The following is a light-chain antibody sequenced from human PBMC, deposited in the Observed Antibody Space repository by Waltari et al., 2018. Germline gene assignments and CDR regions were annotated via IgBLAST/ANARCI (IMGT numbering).Light chain of an antibody. CDR1: TSDVGTYNY. CDR2: DVT. V-gene: IGLV2-14*03. Sequence: QSALTQPASVSGSPGQSITISCTGTTSDVGTYNYVSWYQQRPGKAPKLIIYDVTKRPAGVSNRFSGAKSGNTASLTISGLQAEDEADYYCSSYTSSTTSVVFGGGTKVTVL. J-gene: IGLJ2*01. CDR3: SSYTSSTTSVV.